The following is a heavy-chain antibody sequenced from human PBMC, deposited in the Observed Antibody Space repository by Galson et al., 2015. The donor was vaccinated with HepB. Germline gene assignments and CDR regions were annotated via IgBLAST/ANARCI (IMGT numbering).Heavy chain of an antibody. J-gene: IGHJ4*02. CDR2: IYYSGST. D-gene: IGHD2-2*01. CDR3: ARSSSQYCSSTSCYWGVFDY. CDR1: GGSISSGGYS. Sequence: TLSLTCAVSGGSISSGGYSWSWIRQPPGKGLEWIGYIYYSGSTYYNPSLKSRVTISVDTSKNQFSLKLSSVTAADTAVYYCARSSSQYCSSTSCYWGVFDYWGQGTLVTVSS. V-gene: IGHV4-30-4*07.